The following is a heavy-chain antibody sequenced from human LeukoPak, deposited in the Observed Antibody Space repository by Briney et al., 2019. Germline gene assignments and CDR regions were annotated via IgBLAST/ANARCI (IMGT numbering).Heavy chain of an antibody. CDR1: GFTVSSNF. CDR2: IDSGGRT. D-gene: IGHD4-11*01. Sequence: TGGSLRLSCAASGFTVSSNFMSWVRQAPGKGLEWVTVIDSGGRTHYADSVKGRFTISRDNSKNALYLQMNSLRAEDTAVYYCARGNVYYYGMDVWGQGTTVTVSS. J-gene: IGHJ6*02. V-gene: IGHV3-53*01. CDR3: ARGNVYYYGMDV.